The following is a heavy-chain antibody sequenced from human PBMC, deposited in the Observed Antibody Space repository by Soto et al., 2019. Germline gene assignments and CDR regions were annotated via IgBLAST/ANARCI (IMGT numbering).Heavy chain of an antibody. CDR3: ARDKDTSSWNGFDF. J-gene: IGHJ4*01. V-gene: IGHV3-23*01. D-gene: IGHD1-1*01. Sequence: LRLSCAASGFTFATYAMSWVRQAPGKGLEWVSAISATGISTHYADSVKGRVTISRDNSANTLSLEMSSLTAEDTAVYYCARDKDTSSWNGFDFWGHGTLVTVSS. CDR1: GFTFATYA. CDR2: ISATGIST.